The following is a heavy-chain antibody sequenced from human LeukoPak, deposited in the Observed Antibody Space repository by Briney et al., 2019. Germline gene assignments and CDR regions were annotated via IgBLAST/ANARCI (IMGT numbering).Heavy chain of an antibody. CDR2: ISYDGSNK. CDR1: GFTFSSYA. Sequence: GGSLRLSCAASGFTFSSYAMHWVRQAPGKGLEWVAVISYDGSNKYYADSVKGRFTISRDNSKNTLYLQMNSLRAEDTAVYYCARERSSTAYYYYYYMDVWGKGTTVTVSS. J-gene: IGHJ6*03. CDR3: ARERSSTAYYYYYYMDV. D-gene: IGHD2-2*01. V-gene: IGHV3-30*04.